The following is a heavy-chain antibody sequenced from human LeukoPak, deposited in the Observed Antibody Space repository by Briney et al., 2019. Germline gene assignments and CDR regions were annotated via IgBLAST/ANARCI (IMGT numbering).Heavy chain of an antibody. CDR3: ARGTRDWSYYYYYYGMDV. J-gene: IGHJ6*02. D-gene: IGHD3/OR15-3a*01. CDR1: GGSFSGYY. CDR2: INHSGST. Sequence: SETLSLTCAVYGGSFSGYYWSWIRQPPGKGLGWIGEINHSGSTNYNPSLKSRVTISVDTSKNQFSLKLSSVTAADTAVYYCARGTRDWSYYYYYYGMDVWGQGTTVTVSS. V-gene: IGHV4-34*01.